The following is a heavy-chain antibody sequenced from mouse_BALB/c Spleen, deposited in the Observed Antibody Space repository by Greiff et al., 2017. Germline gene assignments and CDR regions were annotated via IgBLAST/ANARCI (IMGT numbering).Heavy chain of an antibody. J-gene: IGHJ4*01. CDR2: IYPGDGDT. V-gene: IGHV1-87*01. D-gene: IGHD3-2*01. CDR1: GYTFTSYW. Sequence: VQLQQSGAELARPGASVKLSCTASGYTFTSYWMQWVKQRPGQGLAWIGAIYPGDGDTRYTQKFKGKATLTADKSSSTAYMQLSSLASEDSAVYYCARKGAGQRGVSYAMDYWGQGTSVTVSS. CDR3: ARKGAGQRGVSYAMDY.